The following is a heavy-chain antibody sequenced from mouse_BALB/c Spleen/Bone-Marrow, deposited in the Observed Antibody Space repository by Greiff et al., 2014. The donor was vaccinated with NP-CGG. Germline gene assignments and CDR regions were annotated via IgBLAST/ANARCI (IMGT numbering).Heavy chain of an antibody. Sequence: EVKLVESGGGLVQPGGSLKLSCAASGFTFSSYGMSWVRQTPDKRLELVATINSNGGSTYYPDSVKGRFTISRDNAKNTLYPQMSSLKSEDTAMYYCARDYDYDYWGQGTTLTVSS. V-gene: IGHV5-6-3*01. CDR3: ARDYDYDY. J-gene: IGHJ2*01. CDR2: INSNGGST. CDR1: GFTFSSYG. D-gene: IGHD2-4*01.